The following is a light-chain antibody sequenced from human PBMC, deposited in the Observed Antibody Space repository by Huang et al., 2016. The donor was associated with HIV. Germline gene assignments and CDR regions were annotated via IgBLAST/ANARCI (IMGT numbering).Light chain of an antibody. Sequence: EIVMTQSPATLSVSPGERATLSCRASQSVSSNLAWYQQKLGQAPRLLIYGASTRATGIPARFSGSGSGTEFTLTISSLQSEDCAVYYCEQYNNWPPEETFGPGTKVDMK. J-gene: IGKJ3*01. CDR2: GAS. CDR3: EQYNNWPPEET. CDR1: QSVSSN. V-gene: IGKV3-15*01.